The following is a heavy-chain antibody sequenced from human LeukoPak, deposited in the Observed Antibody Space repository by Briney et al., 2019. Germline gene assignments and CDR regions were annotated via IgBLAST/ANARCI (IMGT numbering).Heavy chain of an antibody. J-gene: IGHJ4*02. D-gene: IGHD6-19*01. CDR3: ARGGWFGIAVAGPFDY. Sequence: QPGRSLRLSCAASGFTFSSYAMHWVRQAPGKGLEWVAVISYGGSNKYYADSVKGRFTISRDNSKNTLYLQMNSLRAEDTAVYYCARGGWFGIAVAGPFDYWGQGTLVTVSS. V-gene: IGHV3-30*04. CDR2: ISYGGSNK. CDR1: GFTFSSYA.